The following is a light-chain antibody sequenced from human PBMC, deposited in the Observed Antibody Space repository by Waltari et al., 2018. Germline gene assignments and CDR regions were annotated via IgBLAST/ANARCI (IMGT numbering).Light chain of an antibody. V-gene: IGKV1D-13*01. Sequence: IQVTQSPSSWSASVGDRVTSSCRARHSMSSNVAWYQQKPGESHKLLIYASSSLQSGIASRFSGSASGTDFTLTISSLQPEAFAAYYCQPSYDNPFTFGPGTKMDIK. CDR3: QPSYDNPFT. J-gene: IGKJ3*01. CDR1: HSMSSN. CDR2: ASS.